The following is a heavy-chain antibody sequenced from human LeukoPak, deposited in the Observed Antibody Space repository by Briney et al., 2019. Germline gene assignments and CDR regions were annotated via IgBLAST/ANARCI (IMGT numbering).Heavy chain of an antibody. CDR2: ISYDGSNK. Sequence: GGSLRLSCITSGFTFSNYGFHWVRQAPGKGLEWVAVISYDGSNKYYADSVKGRFTISRDNSKNTLYLQMNSLRAEDTAVYYCARASDYGGNSGGFDYWGQGTLVTVSS. CDR3: ARASDYGGNSGGFDY. D-gene: IGHD4-23*01. V-gene: IGHV3-30*19. CDR1: GFTFSNYG. J-gene: IGHJ4*02.